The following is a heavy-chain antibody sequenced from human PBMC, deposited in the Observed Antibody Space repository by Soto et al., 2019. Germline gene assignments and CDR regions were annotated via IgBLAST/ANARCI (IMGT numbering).Heavy chain of an antibody. CDR1: GGTFSSYT. Sequence: ASVKVSCKASGGTFSSYTISWVRQAPGQGLEWMGRIIPILGIANYAQKFQGRFTISRDNSKNTLYLQMNSRRAEDTAVYYCARDFGDYGDYPAYYYYYYMDVWGKGTTVTVSS. CDR2: IIPILGIA. J-gene: IGHJ6*03. D-gene: IGHD4-17*01. V-gene: IGHV1-69*04. CDR3: ARDFGDYGDYPAYYYYYYMDV.